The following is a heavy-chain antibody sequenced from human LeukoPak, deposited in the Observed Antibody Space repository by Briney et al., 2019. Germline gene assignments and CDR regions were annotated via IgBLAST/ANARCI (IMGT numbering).Heavy chain of an antibody. CDR3: AKSAWRDWPARTAMVTCFDY. CDR1: GFNLRSYA. V-gene: IGHV3-30*18. Sequence: PGGSLRLSCAASGFNLRSYAMHWVRQAPGKGLEWVAVISYDGSKDNFAESVRGRFTISRDNSKNTLYLQMNSLRAEDTAVYYCAKSAWRDWPARTAMVTCFDYWGQGTLVTVSS. J-gene: IGHJ4*02. CDR2: ISYDGSKD. D-gene: IGHD5-18*01.